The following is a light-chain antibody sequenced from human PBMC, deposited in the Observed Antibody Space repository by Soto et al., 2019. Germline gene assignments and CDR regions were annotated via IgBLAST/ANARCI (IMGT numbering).Light chain of an antibody. Sequence: QSVLTQPPSVSGAPGQRVTISCTGSSSNIGAGYDVHWYQQLPGTAPKLLIYANINRPSGVPDRFSGSKSGTSASLAITGLQAEDEADYYCQSYDSNLSVIFGGGTKLTVL. J-gene: IGLJ2*01. CDR1: SSNIGAGYD. CDR3: QSYDSNLSVI. V-gene: IGLV1-40*01. CDR2: ANI.